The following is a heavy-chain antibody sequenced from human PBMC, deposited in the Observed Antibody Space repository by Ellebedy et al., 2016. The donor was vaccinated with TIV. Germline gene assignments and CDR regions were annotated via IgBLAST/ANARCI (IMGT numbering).Heavy chain of an antibody. CDR2: ISGSGGST. J-gene: IGHJ6*03. D-gene: IGHD1-1*01. CDR1: GFTFSSYA. Sequence: GESLKISXAASGFTFSSYAMSWVRQAPGKGLEWVSAISGSGGSTYYADSVKGRFTISRDNSKNTLYLQMNSLRAEDTAVYYCAKGHGRLKDGYMDVWGKGTTVTVSS. V-gene: IGHV3-23*01. CDR3: AKGHGRLKDGYMDV.